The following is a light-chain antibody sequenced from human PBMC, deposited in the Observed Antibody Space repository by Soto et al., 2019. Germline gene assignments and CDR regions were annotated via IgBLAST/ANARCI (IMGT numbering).Light chain of an antibody. CDR2: KAS. Sequence: DIQMTQSPSTLSASVGDRVTNTCRASQNIGTWLAWYQQKPGKAPKLLIYKASSLESGVPSRFSGSGSGTEFTLTISSLQPDDFATYYCQQYDTYSPFGGGTKVEI. CDR1: QNIGTW. CDR3: QQYDTYSP. V-gene: IGKV1-5*03. J-gene: IGKJ4*02.